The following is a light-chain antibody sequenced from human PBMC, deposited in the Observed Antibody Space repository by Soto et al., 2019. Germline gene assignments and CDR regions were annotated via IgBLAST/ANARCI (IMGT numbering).Light chain of an antibody. J-gene: IGLJ1*01. CDR2: EGH. CDR3: CLYVGATTYV. CDR1: SGYVGTYSL. V-gene: IGLV2-23*01. Sequence: QSVLAQPASVSGSPGQSITISCTGASGYVGTYSLVSWYRQHPGRAPKVVIYEGHKRPSGVPDRFSGSTSVNTASLTISGLQTDEEADYYCCLYVGATTYVFGTRPKLTVL.